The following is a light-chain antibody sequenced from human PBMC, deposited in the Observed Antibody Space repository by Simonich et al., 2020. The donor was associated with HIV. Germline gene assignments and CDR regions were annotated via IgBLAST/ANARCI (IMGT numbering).Light chain of an antibody. Sequence: DIQMTQSPSSLPASVGDRVTITCQASQTIKNYLNWYQQKPGKAPKLLIYGASNLETGVPTRFNGTGCGTDFTFTINSLQPEDIATYYCQQYDNLPWTFGRGTKVEIK. CDR2: GAS. J-gene: IGKJ1*01. CDR3: QQYDNLPWT. V-gene: IGKV1-33*01. CDR1: QTIKNY.